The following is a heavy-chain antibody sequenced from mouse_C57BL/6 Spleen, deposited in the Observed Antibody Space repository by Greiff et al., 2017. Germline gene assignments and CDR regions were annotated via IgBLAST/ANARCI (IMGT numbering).Heavy chain of an antibody. CDR2: ISYSGST. V-gene: IGHV3-8*01. CDR3: ARSGNFYCDV. J-gene: IGHJ1*03. CDR1: GYSITSDY. D-gene: IGHD2-1*01. Sequence: EVQLVESGPGLAKPSQTLSLTCSVTGYSITSDYWNWIRKFPGHNLEYIGDISYSGSTSYNPSLKSRISITRDTSKNQYYLQLNSVTTEDTATYYCARSGNFYCDVGGTGTTGTVSS.